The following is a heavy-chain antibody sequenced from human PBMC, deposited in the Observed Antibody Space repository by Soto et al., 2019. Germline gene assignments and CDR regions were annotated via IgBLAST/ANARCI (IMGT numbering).Heavy chain of an antibody. CDR3: ARERFFGSGWYYFDC. Sequence: EVQLVESGGGLVQPGGSLRLSCAASGFTFSSYSMNWVRQAPGKGLEWVSYISSDSSTIYYADSVKGRFTISRDNAKNSLYLQVNRLRDEVTAVYYCARERFFGSGWYYFDCWGQGTLVTVSS. V-gene: IGHV3-48*02. CDR2: ISSDSSTI. J-gene: IGHJ4*02. D-gene: IGHD6-19*01. CDR1: GFTFSSYS.